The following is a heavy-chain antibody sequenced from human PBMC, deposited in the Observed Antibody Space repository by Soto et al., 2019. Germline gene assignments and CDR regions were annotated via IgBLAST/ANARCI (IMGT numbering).Heavy chain of an antibody. CDR1: GGSISSSSYY. J-gene: IGHJ6*02. D-gene: IGHD3-10*01. V-gene: IGHV4-39*01. Sequence: QLQLQESGPGLVKPSETLSLTCTVSGGSISSSSYYWGWIRQPPGKGLEWIGSIYYSGSTYYNPSLKSRVTISVDTSQNQFSLKLSSVTAADTAVYYCARHPKPLRSYPTQTALNYYYYHGMDVWGQGTTVTVSS. CDR3: ARHPKPLRSYPTQTALNYYYYHGMDV. CDR2: IYYSGST.